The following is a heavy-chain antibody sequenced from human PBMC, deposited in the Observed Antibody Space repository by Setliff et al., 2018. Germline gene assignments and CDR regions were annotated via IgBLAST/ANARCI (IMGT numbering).Heavy chain of an antibody. CDR1: GGSISSGGFY. Sequence: PSETLSLTCSVSGGSISSGGFYWSWIRQSPGKGLDWIGYISHSGATKYNPSLKSRVAISIDVSKKQFSLELNSVTSADTAKYYCARLKYYNSGTYWGNWDYYSGMDVWGKGTTVTVSS. D-gene: IGHD3-22*01. J-gene: IGHJ6*04. CDR2: ISHSGAT. V-gene: IGHV4-61*08. CDR3: ARLKYYNSGTYWGNWDYYSGMDV.